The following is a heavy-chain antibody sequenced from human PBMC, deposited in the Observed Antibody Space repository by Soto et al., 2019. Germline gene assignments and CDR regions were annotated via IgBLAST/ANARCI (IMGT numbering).Heavy chain of an antibody. CDR3: ARQDIVVVPAALDYYYYYMDV. Sequence: SETLSLTCTVSGGSISSYYWSWIRQPPGKGLEWIGYIYYSGSTNYNPSLKSRVTISVDTSKNQFSLKLSSVTAADTAVYYCARQDIVVVPAALDYYYYYMDVWGKGTTVTVSS. CDR1: GGSISSYY. V-gene: IGHV4-59*08. CDR2: IYYSGST. J-gene: IGHJ6*03. D-gene: IGHD2-2*01.